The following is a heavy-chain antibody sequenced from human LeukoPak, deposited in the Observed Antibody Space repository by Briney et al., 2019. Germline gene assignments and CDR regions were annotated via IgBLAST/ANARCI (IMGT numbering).Heavy chain of an antibody. Sequence: PGRSLRLSCAASGFTFSNYALHWVRQAPGKGLEWVAVISYDGSNKYYADSVKGRFTISRDNSKNTLYLQMNSLRAEDTAVYYCAKHHHPGGSARAPDGMDVWGQGTTVTVSS. CDR3: AKHHHPGGSARAPDGMDV. D-gene: IGHD3-10*01. CDR1: GFTFSNYA. V-gene: IGHV3-30*18. CDR2: ISYDGSNK. J-gene: IGHJ6*02.